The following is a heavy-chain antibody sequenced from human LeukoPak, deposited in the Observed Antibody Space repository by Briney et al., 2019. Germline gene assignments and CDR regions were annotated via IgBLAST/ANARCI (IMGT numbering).Heavy chain of an antibody. CDR2: ISYDANKQ. CDR1: GFTFSSYT. CDR3: ARISLAFGMDV. V-gene: IGHV3-30-3*01. J-gene: IGHJ6*02. Sequence: HSGRSLRLSCAVSGFTFSSYTMHWVRQAPGKGLEWVALISYDANKQFQSDSVKGRFTISRDNSKNTLYLQMNSLRVEDTAVYYCARISLAFGMDVWGQGTTVIVSS. D-gene: IGHD3-16*01.